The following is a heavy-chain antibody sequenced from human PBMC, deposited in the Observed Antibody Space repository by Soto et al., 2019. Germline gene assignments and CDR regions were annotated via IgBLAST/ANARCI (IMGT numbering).Heavy chain of an antibody. D-gene: IGHD6-6*01. CDR2: IYNTEAF. Sequence: SETLSLTCSVSGVSVSSGSFYWSWIRQPPGKGLEWIGFIYNTEAFNYNPSLKSRVTLSVDASKHQFSLKLSSVTAADTAVYYCARVPLRYSSSHNFDSWGQGALVTVSS. V-gene: IGHV4-61*01. J-gene: IGHJ4*02. CDR3: ARVPLRYSSSHNFDS. CDR1: GVSVSSGSFY.